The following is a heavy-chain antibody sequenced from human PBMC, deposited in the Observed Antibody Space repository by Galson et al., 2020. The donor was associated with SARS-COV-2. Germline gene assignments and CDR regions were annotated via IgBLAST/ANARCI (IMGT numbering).Heavy chain of an antibody. J-gene: IGHJ3*02. V-gene: IGHV3-30*04. CDR3: AKVADSIYCSGGSCTYDAFDS. CDR2: TPYDGSTK. CDR1: GFTFTAYA. D-gene: IGHD2-15*01. Sequence: GESLKISCAASGFTFTAYAIHWVRQAPGKGLEWVAVTPYDGSTKYYADPVKGRFTISRDNSKNTLYLQMNSLRPDDTAVYYCAKVADSIYCSGGSCTYDAFDSWGQGTMVTVSS.